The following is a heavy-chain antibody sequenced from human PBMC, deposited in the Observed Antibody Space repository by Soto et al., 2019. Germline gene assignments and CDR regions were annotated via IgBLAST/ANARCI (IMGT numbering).Heavy chain of an antibody. CDR2: IYSGGST. V-gene: IGHV3-66*01. CDR1: GFTVSSNY. CDR3: ARDRALYYYDSSGYYDY. J-gene: IGHJ4*02. Sequence: GGSLRLSCAASGFTVSSNYMSWVRQAPGKGLEWVSVIYSGGSTYYADSVKGRFTISRDNSKNTLYLQMNSLRAEDTAVYYCARDRALYYYDSSGYYDYWGQSTLVTVSS. D-gene: IGHD3-22*01.